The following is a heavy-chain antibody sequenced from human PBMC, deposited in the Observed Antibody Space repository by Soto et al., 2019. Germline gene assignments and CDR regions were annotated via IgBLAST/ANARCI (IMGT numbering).Heavy chain of an antibody. CDR2: FDPEDGET. V-gene: IGHV1-24*01. D-gene: IGHD3-22*01. CDR1: GYTLTELS. J-gene: IGHJ4*01. CDR3: ATAPIYGDYYDSSGYRVYYFDY. Sequence: GASVKVSCKVSGYTLTELSMHWVRQAPGKGLEWMGGFDPEDGETIYAQKFQGRVTMTEDTSTDTAYMELSSLRSEDTAVYYCATAPIYGDYYDSSGYRVYYFDYWG.